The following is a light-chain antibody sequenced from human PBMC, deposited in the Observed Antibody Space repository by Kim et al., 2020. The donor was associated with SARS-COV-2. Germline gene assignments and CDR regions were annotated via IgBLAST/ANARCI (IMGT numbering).Light chain of an antibody. J-gene: IGLJ2*01. CDR3: NSRDSNDNVV. CDR1: RLRSDY. Sequence: VALRQTVRITDQGDRLRSDYATVYQQKPGQAPILVIYGKSNRPSGTPDRFSGASSRNTASLTITGTQACDEADYYCNSRDSNDNVVFGGGTQLTVL. V-gene: IGLV3-19*01. CDR2: GKS.